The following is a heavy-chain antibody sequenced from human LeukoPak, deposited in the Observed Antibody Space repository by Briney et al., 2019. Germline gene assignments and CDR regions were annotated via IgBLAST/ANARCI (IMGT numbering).Heavy chain of an antibody. V-gene: IGHV3-7*01. J-gene: IGHJ4*02. Sequence: PGGSLRLSCAGSGFSFSRYWMAWVRPAPGKGLEWVASINQDVSRIHYVDSVKGRFTISRDNAKISLFLQMTSLRVEDTAVYYCARLKDDVTKFDYWGQGTLVTVSS. CDR3: ARLKDDVTKFDY. D-gene: IGHD2-8*01. CDR2: INQDVSRI. CDR1: GFSFSRYW.